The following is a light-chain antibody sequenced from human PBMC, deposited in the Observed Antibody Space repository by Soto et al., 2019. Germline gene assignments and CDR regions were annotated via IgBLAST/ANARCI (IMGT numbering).Light chain of an antibody. Sequence: DIVMTQSPLSPPVTPGEPASISCRSSQSLLHGNGYNYLDWYLQKPGQSPQLLIYLGSNRASGVPDRFSGSGSGTDFTLKISRVEAEDVGVYYCMQALQTPWTFGQGTNVDIK. V-gene: IGKV2-28*01. CDR3: MQALQTPWT. J-gene: IGKJ1*01. CDR2: LGS. CDR1: QSLLHGNGYNY.